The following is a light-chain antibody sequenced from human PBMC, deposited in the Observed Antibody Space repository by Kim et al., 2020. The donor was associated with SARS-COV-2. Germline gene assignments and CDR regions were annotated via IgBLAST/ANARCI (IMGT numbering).Light chain of an antibody. V-gene: IGKV1-33*01. Sequence: ASVGDRVTITCQASQDIRKSLNWFQQKPGKAPKLLIYDASDLETGAPSRFSGSASGTDFTFTINTLQPDDFATYFCQQYHSLPLTFGGGTKVDIK. CDR2: DAS. CDR3: QQYHSLPLT. CDR1: QDIRKS. J-gene: IGKJ4*01.